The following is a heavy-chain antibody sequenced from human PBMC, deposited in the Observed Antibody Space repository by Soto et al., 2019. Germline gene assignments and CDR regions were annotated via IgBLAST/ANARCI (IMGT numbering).Heavy chain of an antibody. V-gene: IGHV1-3*01. J-gene: IGHJ4*02. Sequence: ASVKVSCKASVYTFTSYAMHWVRQAPGQRLEWMGWINAGNGNTKCSQKFQGRVTITRDTSASTAYMELSSLRSEDTAVYYCARVPGTTRYWDFWGQGTLVTVSS. CDR2: INAGNGNT. CDR1: VYTFTSYA. D-gene: IGHD1-1*01. CDR3: ARVPGTTRYWDF.